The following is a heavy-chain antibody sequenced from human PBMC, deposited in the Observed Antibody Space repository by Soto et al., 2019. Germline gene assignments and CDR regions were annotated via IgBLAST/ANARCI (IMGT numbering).Heavy chain of an antibody. CDR2: IYYSGST. V-gene: IGHV4-61*01. CDR3: ARQPTTGDTDLWFDP. Sequence: SETLSLTCTVSGGSVSSGSYYWSWIRQPPGKGLEWIGYIYYSGSTNYNPSLTSRVTVSVDTSKNEFSLKLSSVTAADTAVYYCARQPTTGDTDLWFDPWGQGTLVTVSS. D-gene: IGHD2-21*01. CDR1: GGSVSSGSYY. J-gene: IGHJ5*02.